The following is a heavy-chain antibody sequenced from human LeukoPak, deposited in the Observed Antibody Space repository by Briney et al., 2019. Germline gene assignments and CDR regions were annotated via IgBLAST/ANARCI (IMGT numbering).Heavy chain of an antibody. J-gene: IGHJ4*02. CDR3: ARGLRIAVAGTLGY. CDR1: GFTFSSYS. Sequence: GGSLRLSCAASGFTFSSYSMNWVRQAPGKGLEWVSSISSSSSYIYYADSVKGRFTIPRDNAKNSLYLQMNSLRAEDTAVYYCARGLRIAVAGTLGYWGQGTLVTVSS. CDR2: ISSSSSYI. D-gene: IGHD6-19*01. V-gene: IGHV3-21*01.